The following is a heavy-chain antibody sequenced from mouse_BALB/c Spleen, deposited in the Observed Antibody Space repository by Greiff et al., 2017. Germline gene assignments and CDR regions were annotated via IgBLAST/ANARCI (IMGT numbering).Heavy chain of an antibody. Sequence: QVQLQQSGAELVRPGASVTLSCKASGYTFTDYEMHWVKQTPVHGLEWIGAIDPETGGTAYNQKFKGKATLTADKSSSTAYMELRSLTSEDSAVYYCTRSGGLRRYFDVWGAGTTVTVSS. CDR2: IDPETGGT. CDR3: TRSGGLRRYFDV. V-gene: IGHV1-15*01. J-gene: IGHJ1*01. D-gene: IGHD1-2*01. CDR1: GYTFTDYE.